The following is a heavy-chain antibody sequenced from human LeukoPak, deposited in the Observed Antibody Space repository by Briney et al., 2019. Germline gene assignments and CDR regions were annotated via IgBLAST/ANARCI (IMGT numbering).Heavy chain of an antibody. D-gene: IGHD5-24*01. J-gene: IGHJ4*02. V-gene: IGHV3-30-3*01. CDR3: ARDFSERYSLDY. CDR1: GFTFRSHA. Sequence: GGSLRLSCAASGFTFRSHAMHWVRQAPGKGLEWVSFISYDGSIKYYADSVKGRFTISRGNSKNTVYLQMNSLRDEDTAVYYCARDFSERYSLDYWGQGTLVTVSS. CDR2: ISYDGSIK.